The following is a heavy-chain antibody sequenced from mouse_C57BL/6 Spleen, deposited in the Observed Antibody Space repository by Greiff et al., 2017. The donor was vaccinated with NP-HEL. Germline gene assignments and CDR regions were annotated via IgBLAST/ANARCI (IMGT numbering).Heavy chain of an antibody. J-gene: IGHJ4*01. CDR2: IDPSDSET. CDR1: GYTFTSYW. CDR3: ARQSSTGMDY. V-gene: IGHV1-52*01. D-gene: IGHD1-1*01. Sequence: QVQLKQPGAELVRPGSSVKLSCKASGYTFTSYWMHWVKQRPIQGLEWIGNIDPSDSETHYNQKFKDKATLTVDKSSSTAYMQLSSLTSEDSAVYYCARQSSTGMDYWGQGTSVTVSS.